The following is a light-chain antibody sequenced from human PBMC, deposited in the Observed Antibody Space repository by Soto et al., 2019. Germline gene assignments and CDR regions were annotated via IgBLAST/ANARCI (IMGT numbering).Light chain of an antibody. V-gene: IGKV3-15*01. CDR2: GTS. CDR3: QQYNSWPYT. CDR1: QRVGRN. Sequence: EIVMTQSPVALSVSPGERAALSCRASQRVGRNFAWCQQRPGQPPRVLIYGTSTRATGVPARFSGSGSGTDFTLTISSLQSEDFALYYCQQYNSWPYTFGQGTRLEIK. J-gene: IGKJ2*01.